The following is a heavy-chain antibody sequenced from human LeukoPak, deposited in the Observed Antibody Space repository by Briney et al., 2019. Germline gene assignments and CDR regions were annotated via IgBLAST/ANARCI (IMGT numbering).Heavy chain of an antibody. CDR2: IFPSGGEI. CDR3: ATYRQVLLPFES. J-gene: IGHJ4*02. D-gene: IGHD2-8*02. CDR1: GFTFSAYN. V-gene: IGHV3-23*01. Sequence: GESLRLSCAASGFTFSAYNMNWVRQTPGKGLEWVSSIFPSGGEIHYADSVRGRFTISRDNSKSTLSLQMNSLRAEDTAIYYCATYRQVLLPFESWGQGTLVTVSS.